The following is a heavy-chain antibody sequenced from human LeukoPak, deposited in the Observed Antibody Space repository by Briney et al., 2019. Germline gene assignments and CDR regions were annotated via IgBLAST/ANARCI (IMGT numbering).Heavy chain of an antibody. V-gene: IGHV3-7*01. D-gene: IGHD3-16*01. CDR2: IKRDGSEK. Sequence: GGSLRISCAASEFTFRSHWMSWVRQAPGKGLEWVANIKRDGSEKDYVDSVKGRFTISRDDAKNSLYLQMNSLRVEDTAVYYCVGSVYWGQGTLVTVSS. CDR1: EFTFRSHW. CDR3: VGSVY. J-gene: IGHJ4*02.